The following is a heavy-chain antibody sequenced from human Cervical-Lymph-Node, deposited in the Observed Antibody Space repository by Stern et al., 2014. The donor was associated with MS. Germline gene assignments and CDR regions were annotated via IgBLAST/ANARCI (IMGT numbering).Heavy chain of an antibody. J-gene: IGHJ3*01. CDR1: GGTFTSFS. CDR2: IIPIIGTP. CDR3: VLPSKVTTAAFDV. D-gene: IGHD4-17*01. Sequence: QDQLVQSGAEVKKPGSSVKVSCKASGGTFTSFSINWVRHVPGQRLEWMGGIIPIIGTPNFAQKFQGRVTITADSSTSTVYMALNSLRSDDTAVYYCVLPSKVTTAAFDVWGRGTMVTVSS. V-gene: IGHV1-69*14.